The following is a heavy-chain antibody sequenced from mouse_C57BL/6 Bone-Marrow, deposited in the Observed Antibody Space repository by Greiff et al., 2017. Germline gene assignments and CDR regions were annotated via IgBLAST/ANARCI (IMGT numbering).Heavy chain of an antibody. D-gene: IGHD3-1*01. CDR3: ARSGRLYFDV. J-gene: IGHJ1*03. Sequence: QVQLQQSGAELARPGASVKLSCKASGYTFTSYGISWVKQRTGQGLEWIGEIYPRSGNTYYNEKFKGKATLTAYKSSSTAYMELRSLTSEDSAVYFCARSGRLYFDVWGTGTTVTVSS. V-gene: IGHV1-81*01. CDR2: IYPRSGNT. CDR1: GYTFTSYG.